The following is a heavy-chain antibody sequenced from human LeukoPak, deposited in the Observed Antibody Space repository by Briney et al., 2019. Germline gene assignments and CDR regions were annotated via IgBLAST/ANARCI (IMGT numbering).Heavy chain of an antibody. CDR3: ARAPQLPYYYYYGMDV. Sequence: QPGGSLRLSCAASGFTVSSNDMSWVRQAPGKGLEWVSFIYSGGSTYYADSVKGRFTISRDNSKNTLYLQMNSLRAEDTAVYYCARAPQLPYYYYYGMDVWGQGTTVTVFS. CDR2: IYSGGST. V-gene: IGHV3-66*01. D-gene: IGHD1-1*01. CDR1: GFTVSSND. J-gene: IGHJ6*02.